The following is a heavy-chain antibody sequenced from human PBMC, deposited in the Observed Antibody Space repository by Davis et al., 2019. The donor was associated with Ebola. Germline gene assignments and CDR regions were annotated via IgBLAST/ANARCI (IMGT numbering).Heavy chain of an antibody. J-gene: IGHJ6*02. D-gene: IGHD2-2*01. CDR3: ASLGYCSSTSCYYGMDV. CDR1: GGSISSGGYY. V-gene: IGHV4-31*03. CDR2: IYYSGST. Sequence: LRLSCTVSGGSISSGGYYWSWIRQHPGKGLEWIGYIYYSGSTYYNPSLKSRVTISVDTSKNQFSLKLSSVTAADTAVYYCASLGYCSSTSCYYGMDVWGQGTTVTVSS.